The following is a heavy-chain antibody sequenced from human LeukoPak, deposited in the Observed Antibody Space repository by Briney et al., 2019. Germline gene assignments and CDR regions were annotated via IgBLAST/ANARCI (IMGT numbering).Heavy chain of an antibody. Sequence: GESLKISCKGSGYTFTNHWISWVRQMPGKGLEWMGKIDPSDSYTNYSPSCQGHVTISADKSISTAYLQWSSLKASDTAMYYCARAPDSDSGYDYFDYWGQGTLVTVSS. J-gene: IGHJ4*02. CDR3: ARAPDSDSGYDYFDY. CDR1: GYTFTNHW. CDR2: IDPSDSYT. D-gene: IGHD5-12*01. V-gene: IGHV5-10-1*01.